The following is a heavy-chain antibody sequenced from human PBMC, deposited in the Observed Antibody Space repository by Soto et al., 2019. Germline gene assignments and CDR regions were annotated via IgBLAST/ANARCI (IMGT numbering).Heavy chain of an antibody. CDR2: INPNGGVT. Sequence: QVQLVQSGAEVKKPGASVTVSCRSSGDTFNDYYIHWVRQAPGQGLEWVGWINPNGGVTKYAQKCKGESRMPRDTSIRTVYMNLTRLKSDDTAVYYCARESGGATATLDYYYFYMDVWGTGTTVTVSS. J-gene: IGHJ6*03. CDR3: ARESGGATATLDYYYFYMDV. D-gene: IGHD5-12*01. CDR1: GDTFNDYY. V-gene: IGHV1-2*02.